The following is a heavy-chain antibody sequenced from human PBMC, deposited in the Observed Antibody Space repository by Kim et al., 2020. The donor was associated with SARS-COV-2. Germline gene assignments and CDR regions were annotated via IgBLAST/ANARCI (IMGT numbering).Heavy chain of an antibody. Sequence: ASVKVSCKASGYTFTDYAMNWVRRAPGQGLEWMGWINNIGNPTYAQGFTGRFVFSLDYSVSTAYLQISSLTAEDTAVDYCGPCGMGGWGQGTTVTVS. CDR3: GPCGMGG. CDR1: GYTFTDYA. J-gene: IGHJ6*02. CDR2: INNIGNP. V-gene: IGHV7-4-1*02.